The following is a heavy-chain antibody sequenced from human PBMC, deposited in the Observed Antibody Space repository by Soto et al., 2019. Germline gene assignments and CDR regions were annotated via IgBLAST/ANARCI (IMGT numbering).Heavy chain of an antibody. D-gene: IGHD2-2*02. Sequence: SVKVSCKASGGTFSGYAISWVRQAPGQGLEWMGGIIPIFGTANYAQKFQGRVTITADKSTSTAYMELSSLRSEDTAVYYCARGSPVVVVPAAIRPFYYYYGMDVWGQGTTVTV. V-gene: IGHV1-69*06. CDR3: ARGSPVVVVPAAIRPFYYYYGMDV. CDR2: IIPIFGTA. CDR1: GGTFSGYA. J-gene: IGHJ6*02.